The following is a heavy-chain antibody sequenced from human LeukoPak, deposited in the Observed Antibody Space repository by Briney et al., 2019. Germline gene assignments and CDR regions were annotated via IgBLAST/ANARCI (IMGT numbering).Heavy chain of an antibody. CDR1: GFTVSNNY. CDR2: IYSDGST. CDR3: ARARGYSYGFGS. J-gene: IGHJ4*02. D-gene: IGHD5-18*01. V-gene: IGHV3-66*01. Sequence: PGRSLRLSCAASGFTVSNNYMTWVRQAPGEGLEWVSVIYSDGSTYYADSVKGRFTISRDISKSTLYLQMNSLRAEDTAVYYCARARGYSYGFGSWGQGTLVTVSS.